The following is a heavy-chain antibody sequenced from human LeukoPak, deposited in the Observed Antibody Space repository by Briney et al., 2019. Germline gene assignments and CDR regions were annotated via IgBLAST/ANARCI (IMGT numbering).Heavy chain of an antibody. CDR1: GFTLSSYC. CDR3: ARVAWGNDAFDI. V-gene: IGHV3-7*01. Sequence: AGSLRLSCAASGFTLSSYCMSWVRQAPGKGLEWVANIKQDGSEKYYVASVKGRFTLSSENAKNSLYLQMNSLRAEDTAVYYCARVAWGNDAFDIWGQGTMVTVSS. J-gene: IGHJ3*02. D-gene: IGHD3-16*01. CDR2: IKQDGSEK.